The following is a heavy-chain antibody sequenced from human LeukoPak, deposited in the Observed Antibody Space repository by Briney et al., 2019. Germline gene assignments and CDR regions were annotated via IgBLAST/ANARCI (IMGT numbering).Heavy chain of an antibody. D-gene: IGHD3-22*01. CDR2: ISGGGGST. Sequence: GGSLRLSCAASGFTFSSYAMSWVRQAPGKGLEWVSAISGGGGSTYYADAVKGRFTISRDNSKNTLYLQMNSLRAEDTAVYYCAEVDYYDSSGYYSMGAFDIWGQGTMVTVSS. V-gene: IGHV3-23*01. CDR3: AEVDYYDSSGYYSMGAFDI. J-gene: IGHJ3*02. CDR1: GFTFSSYA.